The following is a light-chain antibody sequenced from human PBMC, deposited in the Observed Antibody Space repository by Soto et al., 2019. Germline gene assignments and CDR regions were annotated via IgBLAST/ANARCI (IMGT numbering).Light chain of an antibody. V-gene: IGKV3-20*01. CDR2: GAS. CDR3: QQYGSSPRLT. CDR1: QSVSSSY. J-gene: IGKJ4*01. Sequence: EIVLTQSPGTLSLSPGERATLSCRASQSVSSSYLAWYQQQPGQAPRLLIYGASSRATGIPDRFSGNGSGTDFTLTISRLETEDFAVYYCQQYGSSPRLTFGGGTKVQIK.